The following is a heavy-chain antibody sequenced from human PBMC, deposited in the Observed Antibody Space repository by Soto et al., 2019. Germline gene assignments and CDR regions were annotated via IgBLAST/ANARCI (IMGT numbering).Heavy chain of an antibody. CDR3: ARDRTPPIRLSLVDAFDI. D-gene: IGHD5-18*01. J-gene: IGHJ3*02. CDR1: GGTFSSYA. Sequence: QVQLVQSGAEVKKPGSSVKVSCKASGGTFSSYAISWVRQAPGQGLEWMGGIIPIFGTANYAQKFQGRVTITADESKSTAYMELSSLRFEGTAVYYWARDRTPPIRLSLVDAFDIWGQGTMVTVSS. CDR2: IIPIFGTA. V-gene: IGHV1-69*01.